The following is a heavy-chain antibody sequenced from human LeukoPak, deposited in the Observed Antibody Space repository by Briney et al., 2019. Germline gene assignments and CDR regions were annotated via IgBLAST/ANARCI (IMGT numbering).Heavy chain of an antibody. CDR3: AKGGSWEPNAFDI. CDR1: GFTVSSNY. J-gene: IGHJ3*02. CDR2: IYSDGNT. Sequence: GGSLRLSCAASGFTVSSNYMSWVRQAPGKGLEWVSVIYSDGNTYYADSVKGRFTISRDNSKNTLYLQMNSLRAEDTAVYYCAKGGSWEPNAFDIWGQGTMVTVSS. D-gene: IGHD1-26*01. V-gene: IGHV3-53*05.